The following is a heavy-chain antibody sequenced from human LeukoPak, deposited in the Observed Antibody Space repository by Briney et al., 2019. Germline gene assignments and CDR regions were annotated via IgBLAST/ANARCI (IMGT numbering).Heavy chain of an antibody. D-gene: IGHD3-10*01. J-gene: IGHJ4*02. V-gene: IGHV1-18*01. CDR2: ISAYNGNT. CDR1: GYTFTSYG. Sequence: EASVKVSCKASGYTFTSYGISWVRQAPGQGLEWMGWISAYNGNTNYAQKLQGRVTMTTDTSTSTAYMELRSLRSDDTAVYYCARGPRGVRGVIMPSYFDYWGQGTLVTVSS. CDR3: ARGPRGVRGVIMPSYFDY.